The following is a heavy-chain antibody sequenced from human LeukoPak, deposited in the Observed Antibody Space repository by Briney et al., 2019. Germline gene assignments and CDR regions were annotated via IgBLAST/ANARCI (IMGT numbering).Heavy chain of an antibody. Sequence: GGSLRLSCAASGFTFNTYAMTWVRQAPGKGLEWVSGFSGTGGSTYYADFVKGRFTISRDNSKNTLYLQMNSLTAEDTVVYYCARALIAVAGHPANYYYYYMDVWGKGTTVTVSS. CDR2: FSGTGGST. V-gene: IGHV3-23*01. CDR3: ARALIAVAGHPANYYYYYMDV. J-gene: IGHJ6*03. D-gene: IGHD6-19*01. CDR1: GFTFNTYA.